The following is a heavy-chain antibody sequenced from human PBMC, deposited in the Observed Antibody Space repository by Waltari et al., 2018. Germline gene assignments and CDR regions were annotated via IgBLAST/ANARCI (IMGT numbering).Heavy chain of an antibody. CDR1: GFTFSSYA. CDR3: ARWGTSSSSPLDY. CDR2: ISYDGSNK. Sequence: QVQLVESGGGVVQPGRSLRLSCAASGFTFSSYAMHWLRQAPGKGLDWVAVISYDGSNKYYAESVKGRFTISRDNSKNTLYLQMNSLRAEDTAVYYCARWGTSSSSPLDYWGQGTLVTVSS. V-gene: IGHV3-30*01. D-gene: IGHD6-6*01. J-gene: IGHJ4*02.